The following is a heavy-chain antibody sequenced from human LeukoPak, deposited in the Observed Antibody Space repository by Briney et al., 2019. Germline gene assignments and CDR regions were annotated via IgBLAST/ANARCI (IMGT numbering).Heavy chain of an antibody. V-gene: IGHV1-24*01. D-gene: IGHD6-19*01. Sequence: ASVKVSCKVSGYTLTELSMHWVRQAPGKGLEWMGGFDPEDGETIYAQKFQGRVTMTEDTSTDTAYMELSSLRSEDTAVYYCATLKGVEAGSGFDYWGQGTLVTVSS. CDR2: FDPEDGET. CDR1: GYTLTELS. CDR3: ATLKGVEAGSGFDY. J-gene: IGHJ4*02.